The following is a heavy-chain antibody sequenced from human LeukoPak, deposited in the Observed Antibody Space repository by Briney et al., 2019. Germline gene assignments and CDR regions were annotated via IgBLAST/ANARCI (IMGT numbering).Heavy chain of an antibody. Sequence: ASVKVSCKASGGTFSSYAISWVRQAPGQGLKWMGGIIPIFGTANYAQKFQGRVTITADKSTSTAYMELSSLRSEDTAVYYCAAGDGSGSYPFDYWGQGTLVTVSS. CDR3: AAGDGSGSYPFDY. V-gene: IGHV1-69*06. D-gene: IGHD3-10*01. CDR2: IIPIFGTA. CDR1: GGTFSSYA. J-gene: IGHJ4*02.